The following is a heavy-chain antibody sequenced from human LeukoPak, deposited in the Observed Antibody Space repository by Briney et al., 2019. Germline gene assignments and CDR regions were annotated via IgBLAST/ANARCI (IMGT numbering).Heavy chain of an antibody. D-gene: IGHD3-10*01. CDR3: ARDDSLYYGSNY. Sequence: SETLSLTCTVSGCSISSGYYWGWIRQPPGKGLEWIGNIYHSGSTYYNPSLKSRLTISIDTSKNQFSLKLSSVTAADTAVYYCARDDSLYYGSNYWGQGTLVTVSS. V-gene: IGHV4-38-2*02. J-gene: IGHJ4*02. CDR2: IYHSGST. CDR1: GCSISSGYY.